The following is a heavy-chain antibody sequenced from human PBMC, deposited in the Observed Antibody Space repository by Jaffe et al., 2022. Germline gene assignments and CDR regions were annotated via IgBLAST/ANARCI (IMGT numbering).Heavy chain of an antibody. CDR1: GGSISSGSYY. CDR2: IYTSGST. V-gene: IGHV4-61*02. CDR3: AREYWWNYYGSGSYYLDY. J-gene: IGHJ4*02. D-gene: IGHD3-10*01. Sequence: QVQLQESGPGLVKPSQTLSLTCTVSGGSISSGSYYWSWIRQPAGKGLEWIGRIYTSGSTNYNPSLKSRVTISVDTSKNQFSLKLSSVTAADTAVYYCAREYWWNYYGSGSYYLDYWGQGTLVTVSS.